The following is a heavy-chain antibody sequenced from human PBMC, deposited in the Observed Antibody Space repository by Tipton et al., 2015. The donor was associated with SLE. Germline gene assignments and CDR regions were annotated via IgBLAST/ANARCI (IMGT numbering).Heavy chain of an antibody. CDR1: GFTFEDFP. CDR2: ISWDGTDT. Sequence: SLRLSCVASGFTFEDFPMHWVRQAPGKGLEWVSLISWDGTDTQYTDSVKGRFTISRDNTKNSLHLEMNSLATEDAGLYYCSKCSYALEAFDYWGQGTLVAVSS. D-gene: IGHD3-16*01. CDR3: SKCSYALEAFDY. J-gene: IGHJ4*02. V-gene: IGHV3-43*01.